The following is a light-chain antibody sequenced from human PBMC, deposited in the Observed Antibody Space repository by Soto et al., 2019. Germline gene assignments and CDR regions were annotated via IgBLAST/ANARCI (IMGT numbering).Light chain of an antibody. CDR1: QSVSSSY. CDR2: GAS. V-gene: IGKV3-20*01. Sequence: EIVLTQSPGTLSLSPGERATLSCRASQSVSSSYLAWYQQKPGQAPRLLIYGASSRATGIPDRFSGSGSGTDFTLTISRLEPEDFAVYYCQQYGSSPITLRPGTKVDIK. J-gene: IGKJ3*01. CDR3: QQYGSSPIT.